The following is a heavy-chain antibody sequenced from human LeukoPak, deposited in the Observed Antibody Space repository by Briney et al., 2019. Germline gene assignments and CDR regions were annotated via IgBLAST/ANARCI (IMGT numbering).Heavy chain of an antibody. D-gene: IGHD5-18*01. J-gene: IGHJ5*02. Sequence: PSETLSLTCTVSGGSISSSPYYWGWIRQPPGKGLEWIGSIYYSGTTHYNPSLESRVTVSVDTSKNQFSLKLASVTAADTAIYYCAKGAGGFSYYNWFDPWGQGTLVTVSS. CDR1: GGSISSSPYY. CDR3: AKGAGGFSYYNWFDP. CDR2: IYYSGTT. V-gene: IGHV4-39*07.